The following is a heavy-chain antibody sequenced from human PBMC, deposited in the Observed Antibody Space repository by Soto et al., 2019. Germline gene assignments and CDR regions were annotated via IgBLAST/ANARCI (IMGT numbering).Heavy chain of an antibody. D-gene: IGHD6-19*01. V-gene: IGHV4-4*07. CDR3: ARDRSSGLGDAFHI. CDR1: GGSISSYY. Sequence: QVQLQESGPGLVKPSETLSLTRTVSGGSISSYYWSWIRQPAGKGLEWIGRIYTSGSRHYNPSLNSRVAIAVGTSKNQYSLKLSAVYAAATAVYCCARDRSSGLGDAFHIWGQGTMVTVSS. CDR2: IYTSGSR. J-gene: IGHJ3*02.